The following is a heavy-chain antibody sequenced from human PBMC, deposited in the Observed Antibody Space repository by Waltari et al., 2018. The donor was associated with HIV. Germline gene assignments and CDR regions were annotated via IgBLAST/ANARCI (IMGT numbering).Heavy chain of an antibody. CDR1: GGSFSGYY. CDR2: INHGGST. J-gene: IGHJ4*02. CDR3: ARGLGRGSSAV. V-gene: IGHV4-34*01. D-gene: IGHD2-2*01. Sequence: QVQLQQWGAGLLKPSETLSLTCAVYGGSFSGYYWSWIRQPPGKGLEWIGEINHGGSTNYSPSLKSRVTISVDTSKNQFSLKLSSVTAADTAVYYCARGLGRGSSAVWGQGTLVTVSS.